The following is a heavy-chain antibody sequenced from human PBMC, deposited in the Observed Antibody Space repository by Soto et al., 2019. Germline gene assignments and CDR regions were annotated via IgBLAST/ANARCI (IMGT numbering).Heavy chain of an antibody. D-gene: IGHD3-22*01. CDR2: IYTTRSP. Sequence: PSETLSLTCTVSGDSVSKYYWNWIRQPAGKGLEWIGRIYTTRSPNYNPSLKSRVTMSVDTSKNQFSLKLNLSSVTAADTAVYYCARSYYYDSSGYHSYYFDYWGQGTLVTVSS. V-gene: IGHV4-4*07. CDR1: GDSVSKYY. CDR3: ARSYYYDSSGYHSYYFDY. J-gene: IGHJ4*02.